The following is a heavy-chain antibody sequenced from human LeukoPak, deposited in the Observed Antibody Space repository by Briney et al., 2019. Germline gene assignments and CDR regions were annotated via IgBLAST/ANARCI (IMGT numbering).Heavy chain of an antibody. CDR1: GFTFSSYA. V-gene: IGHV3-30-3*01. CDR2: ISYDGSNK. CDR3: ARARYCSAKYYFDY. J-gene: IGHJ4*02. D-gene: IGHD2-15*01. Sequence: GGSLRLSCAASGFTFSSYAMHWVRQAPGKGLEWVAVISYDGSNKYYADSVKGRFTISRDNSKNTLYLQMNSLRAEDTAVYYCARARYCSAKYYFDYWGQGTLVTVSS.